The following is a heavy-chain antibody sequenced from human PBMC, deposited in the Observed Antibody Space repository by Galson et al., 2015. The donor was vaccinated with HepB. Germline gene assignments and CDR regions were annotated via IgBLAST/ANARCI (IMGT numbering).Heavy chain of an antibody. V-gene: IGHV3-21*01. D-gene: IGHD6-13*01. CDR2: ISSSSSYI. CDR3: ARAKDLGSSWYHYYYMDV. J-gene: IGHJ6*03. CDR1: GFTFSSYS. Sequence: SLRLSCAASGFTFSSYSMNWVRQAPGKGLEWVSSISSSSSYIYYADSVKGRFTISRDNAKNSLYLQMNSLRAEDTAVYYCARAKDLGSSWYHYYYMDVCGKRSTFTVSS.